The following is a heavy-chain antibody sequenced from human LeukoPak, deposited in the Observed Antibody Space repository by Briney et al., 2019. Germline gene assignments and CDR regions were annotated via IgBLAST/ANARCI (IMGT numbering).Heavy chain of an antibody. Sequence: GGSLRLSCAASGFTFSSYEMNWVRQAPGKGLEWVSYISSSGSTIYYADSVKGRFTISRDNAKNSLYLQMNSLRAEDTAVYYCTRQESGRRERSYYWGQGTLVTVSS. CDR1: GFTFSSYE. J-gene: IGHJ4*02. CDR2: ISSSGSTI. V-gene: IGHV3-48*03. CDR3: TRQESGRRERSYY. D-gene: IGHD1-1*01.